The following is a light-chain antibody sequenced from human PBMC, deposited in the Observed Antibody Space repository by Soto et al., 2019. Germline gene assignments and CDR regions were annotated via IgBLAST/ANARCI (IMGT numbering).Light chain of an antibody. Sequence: QTVVTQTPSASGTPGQRVTFSCSGGSSNIGGNYVSWFQQLPGMAPKLLIYETYKRPSGVPDRFSGSKSGTSASLAISGLQSEDEADYYCASYTGRNAWLFGGGTKVTVL. CDR3: ASYTGRNAWL. V-gene: IGLV1-44*01. CDR2: ETY. CDR1: SSNIGGNY. J-gene: IGLJ2*01.